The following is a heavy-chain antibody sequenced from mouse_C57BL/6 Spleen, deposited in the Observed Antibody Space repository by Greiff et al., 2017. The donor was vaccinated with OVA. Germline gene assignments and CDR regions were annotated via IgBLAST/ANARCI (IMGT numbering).Heavy chain of an antibody. D-gene: IGHD2-10*01. CDR1: GYTFTDHT. Sequence: VKLMESDAELVKPGASVKISCKVSGYTFTDHTIHWMKQRPEQGLEWIGYIYPRDGSTKYNEKFKGKATLTADKSSSTAYMQLNSLTSEDSAVYFCAKAYYPHYYAMDYWGQGTSVTVSS. J-gene: IGHJ4*01. CDR2: IYPRDGST. V-gene: IGHV1-78*01. CDR3: AKAYYPHYYAMDY.